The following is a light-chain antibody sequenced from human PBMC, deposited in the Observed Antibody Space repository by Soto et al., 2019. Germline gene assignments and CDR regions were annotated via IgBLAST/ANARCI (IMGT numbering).Light chain of an antibody. CDR2: GAS. CDR1: QTISSN. CDR3: QQYDNWPPT. J-gene: IGKJ4*01. V-gene: IGKV3-15*01. Sequence: EILMTQSPATLSVSPGERATLSCRASQTISSNLAWYQHKPGQAPRLLFYGASNRATGIPARFTGSGSGTEFTLTISSLQSEDFAVYSCQQYDNWPPTLGGGTKVDIK.